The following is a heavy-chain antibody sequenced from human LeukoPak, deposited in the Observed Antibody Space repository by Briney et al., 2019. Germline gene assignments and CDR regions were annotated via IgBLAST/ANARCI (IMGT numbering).Heavy chain of an antibody. V-gene: IGHV3-15*01. CDR3: TTHGDSPYYCLY. CDR2: IKSKTDGGTT. J-gene: IGHJ4*02. D-gene: IGHD4-17*01. CDR1: GFTFSNAW. Sequence: GGSLRLSCAASGFTFSNAWLSWVRQAPGKGLEGVGHIKSKTDGGTTDYAAPVKGRFTISRDDSKNTLYLQMNSLKTEDTAGYYFTTHGDSPYYCLYWGQGTLVTVSS.